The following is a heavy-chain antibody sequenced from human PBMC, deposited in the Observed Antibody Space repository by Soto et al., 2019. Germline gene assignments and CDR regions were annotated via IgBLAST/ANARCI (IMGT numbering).Heavy chain of an antibody. CDR3: ARKTVRGWYFDL. CDR2: ISYDGSNK. D-gene: IGHD4-17*01. CDR1: GFTFSSYG. Sequence: GGSLRLSCAASGFTFSSYGMHWVRQAPGKGLEWVAVISYDGSNKYYADSVKGRFTISRDNSKNTLYLQLNNLRAEDTAVYYCARKTVRGWYFDLWGRGTLVTVSS. V-gene: IGHV3-30*03. J-gene: IGHJ2*01.